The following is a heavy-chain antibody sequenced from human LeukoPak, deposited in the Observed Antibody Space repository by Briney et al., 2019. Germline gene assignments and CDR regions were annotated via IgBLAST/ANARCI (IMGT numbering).Heavy chain of an antibody. CDR3: LGVSYYYDSSGYRMNAFDI. V-gene: IGHV3-23*01. J-gene: IGHJ3*02. D-gene: IGHD3-22*01. CDR2: ISGSGGST. CDR1: GFTFSSYA. Sequence: PGGSLRLSCAASGFTFSSYAMSWVRQAQGKGLEWVSAISGSGGSTYYADSVKGRFTISRDNSKNMLYLQMNSLRAEDTAVYYCLGVSYYYDSSGYRMNAFDIWGQGTMVTVSS.